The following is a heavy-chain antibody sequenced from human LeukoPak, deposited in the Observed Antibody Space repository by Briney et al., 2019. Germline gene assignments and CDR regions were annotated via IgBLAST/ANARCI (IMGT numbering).Heavy chain of an antibody. J-gene: IGHJ4*02. D-gene: IGHD3-22*01. CDR1: GYTFTSYG. CDR3: ARFGVGYYYDSSGYYY. V-gene: IGHV1-18*01. Sequence: ASVKVSCKASGYTFTSYGISWVRQAPGQGLEWMGWISAYNGNTNYAQKLQGRVTMTTDTSTSTAYMELRSLRSDDTAVYYCARFGVGYYYDSSGYYYWGQGTLVTASS. CDR2: ISAYNGNT.